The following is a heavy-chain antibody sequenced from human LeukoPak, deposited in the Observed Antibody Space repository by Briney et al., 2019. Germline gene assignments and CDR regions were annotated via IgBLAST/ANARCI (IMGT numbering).Heavy chain of an antibody. CDR1: GGTFSSYA. D-gene: IGHD6-13*01. J-gene: IGHJ6*03. V-gene: IGHV1-69*05. Sequence: SVKVSCKASGGTFSSYAISWVRQAPGQGLEWMGGIIPIFGTANYAQKFQGRVTIATDESTSTAYMELRSLRSDDTAVYYCAREYSSSRYYYMDVWGKGTTVTVSS. CDR3: AREYSSSRYYYMDV. CDR2: IIPIFGTA.